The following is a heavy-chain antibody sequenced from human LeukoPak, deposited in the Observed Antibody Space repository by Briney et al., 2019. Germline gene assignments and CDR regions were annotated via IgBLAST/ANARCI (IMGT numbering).Heavy chain of an antibody. Sequence: GGSLRLSSAASGFTFSNYAMTWVRQAPGKGLEWVSAISGSGGSTYYADSVKGRFTISRDNSQNTLYLQINSLRAEDTAVYYCTKDGYGDPLKWFDPWGQGALPTVCS. CDR1: GFTFSNYA. D-gene: IGHD5-12*01. J-gene: IGHJ5*02. CDR2: ISGSGGST. V-gene: IGHV3-23*01. CDR3: TKDGYGDPLKWFDP.